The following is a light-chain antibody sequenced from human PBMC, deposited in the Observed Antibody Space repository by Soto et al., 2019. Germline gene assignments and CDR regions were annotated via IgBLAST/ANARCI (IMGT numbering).Light chain of an antibody. CDR1: QSVSSTN. V-gene: IGKV3-20*01. J-gene: IGKJ3*01. Sequence: EIVLTQSPGTLSLSPGERATLSCRASQSVSSTNLAWYQQKPGQAPRLLIYRTSTRATGIPDTFSGSGSGTDFTLTISRLEPEDVAGYYCQQYETSPRGFTFGPGTKVYIK. CDR3: QQYETSPRGFT. CDR2: RTS.